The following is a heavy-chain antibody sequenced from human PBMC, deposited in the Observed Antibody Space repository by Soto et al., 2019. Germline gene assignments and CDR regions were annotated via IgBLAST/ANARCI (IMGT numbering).Heavy chain of an antibody. Sequence: QVQLQESGPGLVKPSETLSLTCTVSGGSISSYYWSWIRQPPGKGLEWIGYIYYSGSTNYNPSLKSRVTTSVDTSKNQFSLKLSSVTAADTAVYYCARNSGGIDYWGQGTLVTVSS. CDR3: ARNSGGIDY. J-gene: IGHJ4*02. V-gene: IGHV4-59*01. CDR2: IYYSGST. CDR1: GGSISSYY. D-gene: IGHD3-10*01.